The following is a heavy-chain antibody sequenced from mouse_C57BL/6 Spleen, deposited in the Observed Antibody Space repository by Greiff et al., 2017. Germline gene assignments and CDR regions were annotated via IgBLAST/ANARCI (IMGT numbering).Heavy chain of an antibody. CDR2: IHPNSGST. CDR3: ARRDYEGGMGY. V-gene: IGHV1-64*01. J-gene: IGHJ4*01. D-gene: IGHD2-4*01. Sequence: QVQLQQPGAELVKPGASVKLSCKASGYTFTSYWMHWVKQRPGQGLEWIGMIHPNSGSTNYNEKFKSKATLTVDKSSSTAYMQLSSLKSEDSAVYYCARRDYEGGMGYWGQGTSVTVSS. CDR1: GYTFTSYW.